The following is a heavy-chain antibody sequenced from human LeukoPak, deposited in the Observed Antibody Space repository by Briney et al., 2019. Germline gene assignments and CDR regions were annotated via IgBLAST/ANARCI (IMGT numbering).Heavy chain of an antibody. V-gene: IGHV4-39*07. D-gene: IGHD4-11*01. Sequence: PSETLSLTCTVSGGSISSSSYYWGWIRQPPGKGLEWIGSIYYSGSTYYNPSLKSRVTISVDTSKNQFSLKLSSVTAADTAVYYCATVNYSNHYFTGYYYYYYMDVWGKGTTVTVSS. J-gene: IGHJ6*03. CDR1: GGSISSSSYY. CDR2: IYYSGST. CDR3: ATVNYSNHYFTGYYYYYYMDV.